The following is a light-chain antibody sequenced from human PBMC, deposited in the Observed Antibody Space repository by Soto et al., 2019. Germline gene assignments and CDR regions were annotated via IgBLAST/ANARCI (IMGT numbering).Light chain of an antibody. V-gene: IGKV1-12*01. CDR3: QQANRYPPLT. CDR2: AAS. Sequence: DSQMTQSPSSVSASVGDRVTITCRASQGISGWLAWYQQKPGKAPKLQIFAASSWQSAVPSRFSGSRSGTDFSHTINSRQPEDFATYYWQQANRYPPLTFGGGTKVEIK. J-gene: IGKJ4*01. CDR1: QGISGW.